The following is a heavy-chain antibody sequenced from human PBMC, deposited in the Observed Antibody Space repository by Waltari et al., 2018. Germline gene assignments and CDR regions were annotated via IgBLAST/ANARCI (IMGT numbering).Heavy chain of an antibody. Sequence: EVQLVESGGGLVQPGGYLILSCAASGFTFSDHSLDLVRQAQGKGLEWVGRTRNKANGYTTEYAASVKGRFTISRDDSKNSLYLQMNSLKTEDTAVYYCAREGSDYYDSSGFYYWGQGTLVTVSS. J-gene: IGHJ4*02. CDR1: GFTFSDHS. CDR2: TRNKANGYTT. D-gene: IGHD3-22*01. V-gene: IGHV3-72*01. CDR3: AREGSDYYDSSGFYY.